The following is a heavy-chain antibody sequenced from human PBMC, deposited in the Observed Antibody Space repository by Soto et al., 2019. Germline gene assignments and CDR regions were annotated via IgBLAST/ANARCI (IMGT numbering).Heavy chain of an antibody. CDR3: AKDQAVKQLVETLALLDY. D-gene: IGHD6-6*01. CDR1: GGTFSSYA. Sequence: SVKVSCKASGGTFSSYAISWVRQAPGQGLEWMGGIIPIFGTANYAQKFQGRVTITADESTSTAYMELSSLRSEDTAVYYCAKDQAVKQLVETLALLDYWGQGTLVTVSS. J-gene: IGHJ4*02. CDR2: IIPIFGTA. V-gene: IGHV1-69*13.